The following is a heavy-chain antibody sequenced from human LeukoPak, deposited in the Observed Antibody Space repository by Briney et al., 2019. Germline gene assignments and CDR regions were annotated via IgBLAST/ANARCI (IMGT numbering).Heavy chain of an antibody. V-gene: IGHV4-39*01. Sequence: GSLRLSCAASGFPFTSYAMTWVRQPPGKGLEWIGSIYYSGSTYYNPSLKSRVTISVDTSKNQFSLKLSSVTAADTAVYYCARQGYFWYDSSGYTDYWGQGTLVTVSS. CDR1: GFPFTSYA. D-gene: IGHD3-22*01. CDR3: ARQGYFWYDSSGYTDY. CDR2: IYYSGST. J-gene: IGHJ4*02.